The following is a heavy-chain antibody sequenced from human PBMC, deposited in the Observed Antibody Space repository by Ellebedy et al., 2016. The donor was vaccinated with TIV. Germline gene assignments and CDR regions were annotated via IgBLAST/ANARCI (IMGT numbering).Heavy chain of an antibody. CDR1: GFTFNTYA. D-gene: IGHD1-26*01. V-gene: IGHV3-23*01. Sequence: GESLKISCAASGFTFNTYAMGWVRQTPGKGLEWVSSISISGDATYYTDSVKGRFTISRDNAKNSVYLQMNSLRAEDTAVYYCARRVGFDYWGQGTLVTVSS. CDR2: ISISGDAT. J-gene: IGHJ4*02. CDR3: ARRVGFDY.